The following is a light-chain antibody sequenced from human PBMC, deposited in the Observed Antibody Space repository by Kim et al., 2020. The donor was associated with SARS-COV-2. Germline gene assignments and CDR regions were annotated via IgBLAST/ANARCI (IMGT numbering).Light chain of an antibody. CDR1: RSVSSN. J-gene: IGKJ2*01. CDR3: QQYNNWPHT. V-gene: IGKV3-15*01. CDR2: DAS. Sequence: EIVMTQSPATLSVSPGERVTLSCRASRSVSSNLAWYQHKPGQAPRFLIYDASTRATGIPARFSGSGSGTEFTLTISSLQSEDFAVYYCQQYNNWPHTFGQGTKLEI.